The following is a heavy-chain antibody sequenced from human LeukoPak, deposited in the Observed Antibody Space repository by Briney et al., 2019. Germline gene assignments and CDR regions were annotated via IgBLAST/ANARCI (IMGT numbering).Heavy chain of an antibody. D-gene: IGHD2/OR15-2a*01. CDR2: IYYSGST. CDR1: GGSMSSYY. CDR3: ARPNSYDVGNNAFDI. J-gene: IGHJ3*02. V-gene: IGHV4-59*01. Sequence: SETLSLTCTVSGGSMSSYYWTWIRQPPGKGLEWIGYIYYSGSTHHNPSLKSRVTISVDTSKSQFSLKLNSVTAADTAVYYCARPNSYDVGNNAFDIWGQGTMVTVSS.